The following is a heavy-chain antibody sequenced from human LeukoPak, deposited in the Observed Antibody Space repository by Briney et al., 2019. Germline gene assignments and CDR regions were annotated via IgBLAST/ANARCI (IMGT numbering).Heavy chain of an antibody. V-gene: IGHV3-23*01. J-gene: IGHJ4*02. D-gene: IGHD6-19*01. CDR3: AKVTIGAWYSSAWYPEEDY. CDR1: GFTFSSYA. CDR2: ISGSGGST. Sequence: GGSLRLSCAASGFTFSSYAMSWVRQAPGKGLEWVSAISGSGGSTYYADSVKGRFTISRDNAKNTLYLQMNSLRAEDTAIYYCAKVTIGAWYSSAWYPEEDYWGQGTLVTVSS.